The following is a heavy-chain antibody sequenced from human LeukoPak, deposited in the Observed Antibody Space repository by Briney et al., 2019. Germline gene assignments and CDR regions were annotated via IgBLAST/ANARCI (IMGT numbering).Heavy chain of an antibody. D-gene: IGHD6-19*01. Sequence: PSETLSLTCTVSGGSISSHYWSWIRQPPGKGLQWIGDIYYSERTNYNPSLRSRVTISVDTSKNQLSLKLTSVLAADTAMYYCVRRDNTGWNYFDHWGQGILVTVSS. CDR1: GGSISSHY. J-gene: IGHJ4*02. CDR2: IYYSERT. V-gene: IGHV4-59*08. CDR3: VRRDNTGWNYFDH.